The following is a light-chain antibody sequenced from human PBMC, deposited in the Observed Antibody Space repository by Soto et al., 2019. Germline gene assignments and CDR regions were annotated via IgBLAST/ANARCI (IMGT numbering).Light chain of an antibody. CDR3: SSYTDSSFVI. CDR2: DVS. CDR1: SSDIGDYKY. V-gene: IGLV2-14*03. J-gene: IGLJ2*01. Sequence: QSALTQPASVSGSPGQSITISCTGTSSDIGDYKYVSWYKQHPGKAPKLMIHDVSNRPSGVSNRFSGSKSGNTASLTISGLQAEDEADYYCSSYTDSSFVIFGGGTKLTVL.